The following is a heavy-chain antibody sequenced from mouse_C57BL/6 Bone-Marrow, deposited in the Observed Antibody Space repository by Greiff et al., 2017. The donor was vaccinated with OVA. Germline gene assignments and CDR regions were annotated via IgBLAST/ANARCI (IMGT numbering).Heavy chain of an antibody. J-gene: IGHJ3*01. CDR1: GFTFSSYA. Sequence: DVKLLESGEGLVKPGGSLKLSCAASGFTFSSYAMSWVRQTPEKRLEWVAYISSGGDYIYYADTVKGRFTISRDNARNTLYLQMSSLKSEDTAMYYCTRDRGDYGSSYPAWFAYWGQGTLVTVSA. V-gene: IGHV5-9-1*02. CDR3: TRDRGDYGSSYPAWFAY. D-gene: IGHD1-1*01. CDR2: ISSGGDYI.